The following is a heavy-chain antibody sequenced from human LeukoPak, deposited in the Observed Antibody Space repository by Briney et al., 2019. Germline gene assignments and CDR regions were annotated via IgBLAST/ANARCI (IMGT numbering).Heavy chain of an antibody. Sequence: GASVKVSCKASGYTFTSNYMHWVRQAPGQGLEWMGIIHPSGGNTNYAQKFQGRVAMTWDTSTSTVYMELSSLRSEDTAIYYCARDCSTRCQGPVFDNWGQGTLVTVSS. CDR3: ARDCSTRCQGPVFDN. CDR2: IHPSGGNT. D-gene: IGHD2-2*01. V-gene: IGHV1-46*01. J-gene: IGHJ4*02. CDR1: GYTFTSNY.